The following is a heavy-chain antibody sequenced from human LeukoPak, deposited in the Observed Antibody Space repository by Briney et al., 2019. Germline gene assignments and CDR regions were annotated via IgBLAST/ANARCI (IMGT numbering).Heavy chain of an antibody. V-gene: IGHV3-30*02. CDR3: AKDSGTLWVDYYYVDV. CDR2: IRYDGSNK. Sequence: GGSLRLSCAASGFTFSSYGMHWVRQAPGKGLEWVAFIRYDGSNKYYADSVKGRFTISRDNSKNTLYLQVNSLRAEDTALYYCAKDSGTLWVDYYYVDVWGKGTTVTVSS. J-gene: IGHJ6*03. CDR1: GFTFSSYG. D-gene: IGHD1-26*01.